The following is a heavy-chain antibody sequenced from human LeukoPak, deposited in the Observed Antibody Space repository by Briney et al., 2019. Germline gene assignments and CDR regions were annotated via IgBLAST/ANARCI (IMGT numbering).Heavy chain of an antibody. Sequence: PGGSLRFSCAASGFTFSSYTMNWVRQAPGKGLEWVSSISSSSSYIYYADSVKGRFTISRDNAKNSLYLQMNSLRAEDTAVYYCARGIAVTKYYYYMDVWGKGTTVTVSS. CDR3: ARGIAVTKYYYYMDV. CDR1: GFTFSSYT. CDR2: ISSSSSYI. D-gene: IGHD6-19*01. J-gene: IGHJ6*03. V-gene: IGHV3-21*01.